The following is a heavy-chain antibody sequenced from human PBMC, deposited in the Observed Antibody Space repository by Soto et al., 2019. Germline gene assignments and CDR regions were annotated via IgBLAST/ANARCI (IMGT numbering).Heavy chain of an antibody. CDR3: ARGGHYGSGKAAWFDP. CDR2: IWYDGNTK. CDR1: GVSFSSHA. D-gene: IGHD3-10*01. J-gene: IGHJ5*02. V-gene: IGHV3-33*01. Sequence: QVQLVESGGGVVQPRRSLRLSCATSGVSFSSHAMNWVRQAPGKGLEWVAVIWYDGNTKYYADSVKGRFTISRDNSKNTLYLQMNSLRDEDTAVYYCARGGHYGSGKAAWFDPWGQGTLVTVSS.